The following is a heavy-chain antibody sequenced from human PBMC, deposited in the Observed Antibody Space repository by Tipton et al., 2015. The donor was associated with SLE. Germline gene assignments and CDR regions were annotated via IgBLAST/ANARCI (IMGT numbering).Heavy chain of an antibody. CDR1: GGSISRSSFY. J-gene: IGHJ4*02. CDR3: ARQPYYESPFDY. CDR2: IHYSGST. D-gene: IGHD3-22*01. Sequence: TLSLTCTVSGGSISRSSFYWGWIRQPPGKKLEWLGSIHYSGSTYYNPSPKSRVNISVDTSKNQFSLKLTSVTAADTAVYFCARQPYYESPFDYWGQGTLVTVSS. V-gene: IGHV4-39*01.